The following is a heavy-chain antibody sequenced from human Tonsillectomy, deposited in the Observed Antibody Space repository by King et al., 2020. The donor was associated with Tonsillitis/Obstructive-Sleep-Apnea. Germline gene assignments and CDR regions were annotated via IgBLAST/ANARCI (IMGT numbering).Heavy chain of an antibody. CDR2: IYPGDSDT. CDR1: GYSFTTYW. Sequence: QLVQSGAEVKKPGESLKISCEGSGYSFTTYWIVWVRQMPGKGLEWMGMIYPGDSDTRYSPSFQGQVTISADKSSNTPYLQWSSLKAPDTAMYYCARHRTSGSLEPGGYWGQGTLVTVSS. D-gene: IGHD1-26*01. J-gene: IGHJ4*02. V-gene: IGHV5-51*01. CDR3: ARHRTSGSLEPGGY.